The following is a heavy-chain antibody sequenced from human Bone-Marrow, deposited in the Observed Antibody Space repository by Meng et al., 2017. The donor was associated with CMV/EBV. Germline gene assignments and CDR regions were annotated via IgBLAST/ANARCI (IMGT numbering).Heavy chain of an antibody. CDR1: GLAFRTNG. V-gene: IGHV3-30*18. D-gene: IGHD1-14*01. Sequence: CAATGLAFRTNGMHGVRPAPGKGLEWVAVIAYDESNRYYADSVKGRFTISRDNSNSTLNLQMNSLRVEDTAVYYCAKDLAGTLRFDPWGQGTLVTVSS. J-gene: IGHJ5*02. CDR3: AKDLAGTLRFDP. CDR2: IAYDESNR.